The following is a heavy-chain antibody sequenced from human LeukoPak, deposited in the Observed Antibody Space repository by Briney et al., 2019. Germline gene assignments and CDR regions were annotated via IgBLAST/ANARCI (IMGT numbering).Heavy chain of an antibody. CDR3: ASAYSGSYYGQVDC. CDR2: ISSSGSTI. CDR1: GFTFSSYE. J-gene: IGHJ4*02. D-gene: IGHD1-26*01. V-gene: IGHV3-48*03. Sequence: PGGSLRLSCAASGFTFSSYEMNWVRQAPGKGLEWVSYISSSGSTIYYADSVKGRSTISRDNAKNSLYLQMNSLRAEDTAVYYCASAYSGSYYGQVDCWGQGTLVTVSS.